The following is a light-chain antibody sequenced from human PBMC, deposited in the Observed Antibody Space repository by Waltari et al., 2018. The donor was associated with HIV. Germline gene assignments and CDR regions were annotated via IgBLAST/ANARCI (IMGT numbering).Light chain of an antibody. Sequence: SYELTQPLSVSVALGQTARVICGGNNIGSKSVHWYQQKPGQAPVLVTYRDRNRPSGISERFSGSNSGNTATLTSSRAQAGDEADYYCQVWDSNTVIFGGGTRLTVL. V-gene: IGLV3-9*01. CDR3: QVWDSNTVI. CDR2: RDR. J-gene: IGLJ2*01. CDR1: NIGSKS.